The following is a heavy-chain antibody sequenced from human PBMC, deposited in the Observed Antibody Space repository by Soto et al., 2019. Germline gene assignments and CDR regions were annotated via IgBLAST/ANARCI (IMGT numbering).Heavy chain of an antibody. V-gene: IGHV3-48*02. D-gene: IGHD3-3*01. CDR3: AREISISAGSYFDY. J-gene: IGHJ4*02. Sequence: RPLRLSCTASVFTFNTYNMNWVRQAPGKGLEWVSYISSSSYTIKYADSVEGRFTVSRDNGKKSLYLQMNSLRDEDTAVYFCAREISISAGSYFDYWGQGTLVTVSS. CDR2: ISSSSYTI. CDR1: VFTFNTYN.